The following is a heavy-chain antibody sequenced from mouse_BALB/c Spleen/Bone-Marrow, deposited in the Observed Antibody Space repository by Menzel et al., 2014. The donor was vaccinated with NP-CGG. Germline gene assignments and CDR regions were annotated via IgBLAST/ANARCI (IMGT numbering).Heavy chain of an antibody. J-gene: IGHJ4*01. Sequence: EVNVVESGGGLVKPGGSLKLSCAASGFAFSSYDMSWVRQTPEKRLEWVAYISSGSGSTYYPDTVKGRFTISRDNAKNTLYLQMSSLKSEDTAMYYCARHEDGYYDAMDYWGQGTSVTVSS. D-gene: IGHD2-3*01. CDR2: ISSGSGST. CDR1: GFAFSSYD. V-gene: IGHV5-12-1*01. CDR3: ARHEDGYYDAMDY.